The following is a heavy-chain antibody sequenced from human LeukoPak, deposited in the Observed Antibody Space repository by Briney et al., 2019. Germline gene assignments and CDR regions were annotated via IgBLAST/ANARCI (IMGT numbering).Heavy chain of an antibody. CDR3: AKGTDSSGRFDY. V-gene: IGHV3-23*01. Sequence: EAGGSLRLSCAASGLTFSTYAMSWVRQAPGKGLEWVSTISNSGVSTYYADSVKGRFTISRDNSKSTLYLQMNDLRAEDTAEYYCAKGTDSSGRFDYWGQGTLVTVSS. CDR2: ISNSGVST. J-gene: IGHJ4*02. CDR1: GLTFSTYA. D-gene: IGHD6-19*01.